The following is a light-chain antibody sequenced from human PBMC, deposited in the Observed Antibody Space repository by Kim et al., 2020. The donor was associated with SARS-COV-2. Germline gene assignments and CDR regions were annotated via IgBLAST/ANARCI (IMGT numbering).Light chain of an antibody. CDR3: QQYSSAPDN. Sequence: LSPGERATLSCRASQSVRGRYLAWYQQNPGQAPRLLIYGASNRATGIPDRFSGIGSGTDFTLTISRLEPEDFAVYYCQQYSSAPDNFGQGTKLEI. CDR1: QSVRGRY. CDR2: GAS. J-gene: IGKJ2*01. V-gene: IGKV3-20*01.